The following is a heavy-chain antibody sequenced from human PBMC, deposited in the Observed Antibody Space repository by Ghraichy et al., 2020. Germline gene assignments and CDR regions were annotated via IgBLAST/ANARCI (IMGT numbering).Heavy chain of an antibody. J-gene: IGHJ4*02. V-gene: IGHV3-23*01. Sequence: GGSLRLSCAASGFTFSTYAMNWVRQAPGKGLEWVSAIVGNGGSTYYADSVKGRFTISRDNSKNTLYLQMNSLRAEDTAVYYCAKAGGDLWSGYLGVWGQGTLVTVSS. D-gene: IGHD3-3*01. CDR1: GFTFSTYA. CDR3: AKAGGDLWSGYLGV. CDR2: IVGNGGST.